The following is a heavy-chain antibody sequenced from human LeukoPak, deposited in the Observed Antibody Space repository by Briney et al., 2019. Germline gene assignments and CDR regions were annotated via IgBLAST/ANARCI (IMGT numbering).Heavy chain of an antibody. Sequence: SETLSLTCTVSGGSISSYFWSWIRQPPGKGLEWIGYVYYSGSTNYNPSLKSRVTISVDTSKKQFSLKLSSTTAADTAVYYCARVLDLSKRGLDAFDIWGQGTMVTVSS. CDR2: VYYSGST. CDR1: GGSISSYF. V-gene: IGHV4-59*01. CDR3: ARVLDLSKRGLDAFDI. J-gene: IGHJ3*02. D-gene: IGHD3-16*01.